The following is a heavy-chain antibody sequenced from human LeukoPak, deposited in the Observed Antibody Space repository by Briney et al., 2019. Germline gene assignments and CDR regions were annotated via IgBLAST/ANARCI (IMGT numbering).Heavy chain of an antibody. CDR3: ARVAQWLVKNYYYYMDV. Sequence: GGSLRLSCAASGFTFGLNEMNWVHQAPGKGLEWVSYINGPATNIFYADSVKGRFTISRDNAKNSLYLQMNSLRAEDTAVYYCARVAQWLVKNYYYYMDVWGKGTTVTVSS. CDR1: GFTFGLNE. J-gene: IGHJ6*03. CDR2: INGPATNI. D-gene: IGHD6-19*01. V-gene: IGHV3-48*03.